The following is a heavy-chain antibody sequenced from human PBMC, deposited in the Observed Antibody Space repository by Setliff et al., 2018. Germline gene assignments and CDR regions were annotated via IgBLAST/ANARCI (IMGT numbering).Heavy chain of an antibody. Sequence: ASVKVSCKASGYTFTGYYMYWVRQAPGQGLEWMGWINPNSGGTNYAQKFQGWVTMTRNTSISTAYMELSSLRSEDTAVYYCARAELLWFGGFDPWGQGTLVTVSS. D-gene: IGHD3-10*01. CDR1: GYTFTGYY. V-gene: IGHV1-2*04. J-gene: IGHJ5*02. CDR3: ARAELLWFGGFDP. CDR2: INPNSGGT.